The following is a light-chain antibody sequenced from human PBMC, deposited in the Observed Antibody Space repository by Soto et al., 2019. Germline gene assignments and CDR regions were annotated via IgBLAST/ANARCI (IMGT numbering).Light chain of an antibody. CDR3: QQYDGSPWT. CDR1: QSVSNTY. V-gene: IGKV3-20*01. Sequence: EIVLTQSPGTLSLSPGERATLSCRASQSVSNTYLAWYQQKPGQAPRLLISAASSRATGIPDRFSGSGSGTDFTLTISRLEPEDFAVYYCQQYDGSPWTVGQGTKVEIK. J-gene: IGKJ1*01. CDR2: AAS.